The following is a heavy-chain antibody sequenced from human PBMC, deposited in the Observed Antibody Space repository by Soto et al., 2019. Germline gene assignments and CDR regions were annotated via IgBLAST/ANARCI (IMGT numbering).Heavy chain of an antibody. CDR1: GYTFTSYG. Sequence: QVQLVQSGAVVKKPGASVKVSCKASGYTFTSYGISWVRQAPGQGLEWMGWISAYNGNTNYAQKLQGRVTMTTDTSTSTAYMELRSLRSDDTAVYYCARVRGIAVAGARLWFDPWGQGTLVTVSS. D-gene: IGHD6-19*01. V-gene: IGHV1-18*04. J-gene: IGHJ5*02. CDR2: ISAYNGNT. CDR3: ARVRGIAVAGARLWFDP.